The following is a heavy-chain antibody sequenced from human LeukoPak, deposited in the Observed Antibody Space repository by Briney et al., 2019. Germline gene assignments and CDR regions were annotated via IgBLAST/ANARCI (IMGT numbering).Heavy chain of an antibody. D-gene: IGHD4-23*01. CDR3: ARDDYGGLDY. Sequence: GGSLRLSCAGSEFTFRSYSMHWVRQAPGKGLEWVSSISGSSSDIYYADSVKGRFTISRDNAKNSLYLQMNSLRAEDTAVYYCARDDYGGLDYWGQGTLVTVSS. V-gene: IGHV3-21*01. CDR1: EFTFRSYS. CDR2: ISGSSSDI. J-gene: IGHJ4*02.